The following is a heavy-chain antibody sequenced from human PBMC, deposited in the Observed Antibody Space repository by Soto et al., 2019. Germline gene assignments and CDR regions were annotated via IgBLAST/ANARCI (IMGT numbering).Heavy chain of an antibody. CDR2: ISAYNGNT. V-gene: IGHV1-18*01. CDR1: GYTFTSYG. D-gene: IGHD6-6*01. J-gene: IGHJ4*02. CDR3: AREDAVEYSSSSLDY. Sequence: ASVKVSCKASGYTFTSYGISWVRQAPGQGLEWMGWISAYNGNTNYAQKLQGRVTMTTDTSTSTVYMELSSLRSEDTTVYYCAREDAVEYSSSSLDYWGQGTLVTVSS.